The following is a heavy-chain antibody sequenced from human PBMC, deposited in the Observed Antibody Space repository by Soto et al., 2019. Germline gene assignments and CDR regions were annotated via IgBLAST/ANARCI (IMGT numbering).Heavy chain of an antibody. D-gene: IGHD2-2*01. CDR1: GGSIRSYY. J-gene: IGHJ4*02. V-gene: IGHV4-59*08. CDR3: ARHDIVAVPAVFDS. Sequence: SETLSLTCTVSGGSIRSYYWSWIRQPPGKGLEWIGYIYYSGSTNYNPSLKSRVTVSVDTSKNQFSLRLSSVTAADTAVYYCARHDIVAVPAVFDSWGQGTLVTVSS. CDR2: IYYSGST.